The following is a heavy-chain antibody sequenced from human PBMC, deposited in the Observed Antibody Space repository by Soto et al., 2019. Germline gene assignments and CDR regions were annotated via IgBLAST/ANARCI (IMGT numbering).Heavy chain of an antibody. J-gene: IGHJ6*04. Sequence: SETLSLTCTVSGGSISSYYWSWIRQPPGKGLEWIGYIYYSGSTNYNPSLKSRVTISVDTSKNQFSLKLSSVTAADTAVYYCAVGYSGYYYCAKDVWGKGNTVTVGS. CDR3: AVGYSGYYYCAKDV. V-gene: IGHV4-59*01. CDR2: IYYSGST. D-gene: IGHD5-18*01. CDR1: GGSISSYY.